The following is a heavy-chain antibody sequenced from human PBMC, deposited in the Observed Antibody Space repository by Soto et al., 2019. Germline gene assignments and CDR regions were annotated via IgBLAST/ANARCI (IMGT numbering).Heavy chain of an antibody. J-gene: IGHJ6*02. V-gene: IGHV3-23*01. CDR2: VTANGGST. CDR3: ASLGVGDWANYYYYYGMYV. CDR1: GFTFSVYA. Sequence: EVQLLESGGGFVQPGGSLRLSCAATGFTFSVYAMTWVGQAPGKGLEWVSAVTANGGSTYSADSVKGRFTISRDNFKDTLLPQMNTLRDVDTAVYYCASLGVGDWANYYYYYGMYVWCQGATVTVSS. D-gene: IGHD2-21*02.